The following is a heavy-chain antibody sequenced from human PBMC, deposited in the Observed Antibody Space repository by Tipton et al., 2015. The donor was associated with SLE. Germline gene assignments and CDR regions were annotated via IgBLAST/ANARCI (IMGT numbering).Heavy chain of an antibody. CDR2: ISAYNGNT. D-gene: IGHD6-19*01. V-gene: IGHV1-18*01. CDR1: SHAFTNFP. J-gene: IGHJ4*02. Sequence: QLVQSGAEVKKPGASVTVSCKTSSHAFTNFPINWVRQAPGQGLEWMGWISAYNGNTNYAQKLQGRVTMTTDTSTSTAYMELRSLRSDDTAVYYCARSGIAVLTTGDYWVQGTLVTVSS. CDR3: ARSGIAVLTTGDY.